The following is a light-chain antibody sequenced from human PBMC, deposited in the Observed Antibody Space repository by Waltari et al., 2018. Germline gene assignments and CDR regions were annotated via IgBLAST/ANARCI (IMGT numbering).Light chain of an antibody. CDR2: EVS. Sequence: QSALTQTVSVSESPGQSITISCTGTSSDVGAYNFVSWYQQHPGKAPKLMIYEVSNRPSGFSSRSSASTAGNPAYLTISEVQAEDEADYYCTSFTSRSTWVFGGGTKLTVL. CDR3: TSFTSRSTWV. J-gene: IGLJ3*02. V-gene: IGLV2-14*01. CDR1: SSDVGAYNF.